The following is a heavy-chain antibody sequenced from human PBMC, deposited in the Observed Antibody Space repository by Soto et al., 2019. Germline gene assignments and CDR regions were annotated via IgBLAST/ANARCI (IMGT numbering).Heavy chain of an antibody. CDR3: AKVRATPVAFDI. D-gene: IGHD1-26*01. Sequence: EVQLLESGGALVQPGGSLRLSCAASGFTFSSYAMSWVRQAPGQGLEWVSAISGSGGSTYYADSVKGRFTISRDNSKNTLYLQMNSLRAEDTAVYYCAKVRATPVAFDIWGQGTMVTVSS. CDR2: ISGSGGST. V-gene: IGHV3-23*01. J-gene: IGHJ3*02. CDR1: GFTFSSYA.